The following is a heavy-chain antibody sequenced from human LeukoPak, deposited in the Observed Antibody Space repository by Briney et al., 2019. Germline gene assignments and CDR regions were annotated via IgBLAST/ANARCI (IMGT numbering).Heavy chain of an antibody. D-gene: IGHD3-10*01. J-gene: IGHJ4*02. CDR1: GSTFDDYA. CDR3: AKLATSMVRGVIIPTDY. V-gene: IGHV3-9*01. Sequence: GGSLRLSCAASGSTFDDYAMHWVRQAPGKGLEWVSGISWNSGSIGYADSVKGRFTISRDNAKNSLYLQMNSLRAEDTALYYCAKLATSMVRGVIIPTDYWGQGTLVTVSS. CDR2: ISWNSGSI.